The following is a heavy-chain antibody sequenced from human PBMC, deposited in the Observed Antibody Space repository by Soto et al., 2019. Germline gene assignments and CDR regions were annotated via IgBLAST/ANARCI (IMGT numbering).Heavy chain of an antibody. CDR2: VSIGGST. Sequence: DVQLLESGGGLVQPEGSLRLSCAAYGFTFSSYAMGWVRQGPGKGLAWVAVVSIGGSTHYAASVRGRFTISRDNSKNTLSLQMNSLTAEDTAVYFCAKRRGAGGHFDYWGQGALVTVSS. V-gene: IGHV3-23*01. D-gene: IGHD2-15*01. CDR3: AKRRGAGGHFDY. CDR1: GFTFSSYA. J-gene: IGHJ4*02.